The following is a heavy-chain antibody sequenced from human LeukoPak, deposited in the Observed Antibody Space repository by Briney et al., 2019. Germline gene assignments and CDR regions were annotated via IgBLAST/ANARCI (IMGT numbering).Heavy chain of an antibody. CDR1: GFTFSSNY. D-gene: IGHD2-2*01. V-gene: IGHV3-66*02. Sequence: PGGSLRLSCAVSGFTFSSNYMSWVRQAPGKGLEWVSIIYTGGNTYYAGSVEGRFTISRDNSRNTLYLQMNSLRPEDTAVYYCARQLGYCTSTSCFGRSGTFDIWGQGTMVTVSS. J-gene: IGHJ3*02. CDR2: IYTGGNT. CDR3: ARQLGYCTSTSCFGRSGTFDI.